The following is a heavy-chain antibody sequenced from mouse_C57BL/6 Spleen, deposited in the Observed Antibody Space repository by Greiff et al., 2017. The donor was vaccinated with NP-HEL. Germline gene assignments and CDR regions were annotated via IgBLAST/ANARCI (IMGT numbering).Heavy chain of an antibody. Sequence: EVQLVESGGDLVKPGGSLKLSCAASGFTFSSYGMSWVRQTPDKRLEWVATISSGGSYTYYPDRVKGRFTISRDNAKNTLYLQMSSLKSEDTAMYYCARGGYDYDEGFAYWGQGTLVTVSA. V-gene: IGHV5-6*01. J-gene: IGHJ3*01. CDR3: ARGGYDYDEGFAY. CDR1: GFTFSSYG. D-gene: IGHD2-4*01. CDR2: ISSGGSYT.